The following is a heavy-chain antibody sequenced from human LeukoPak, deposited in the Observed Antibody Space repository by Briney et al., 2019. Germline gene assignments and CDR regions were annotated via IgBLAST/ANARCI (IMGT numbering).Heavy chain of an antibody. V-gene: IGHV3-21*04. D-gene: IGHD3-10*01. J-gene: IGHJ6*03. CDR1: GFTFSSYS. Sequence: PGGSLRLSCAASGFTFSSYSMNWVRQAPGKGLEWVSSISSSSSYIYYADSVKGRFTISRDNAKNSLYLQMNSLRAEDTAVYYCARGLGRTMIRGVHHYYYYYMDVWGKGTTVTISS. CDR3: ARGLGRTMIRGVHHYYYYYMDV. CDR2: ISSSSSYI.